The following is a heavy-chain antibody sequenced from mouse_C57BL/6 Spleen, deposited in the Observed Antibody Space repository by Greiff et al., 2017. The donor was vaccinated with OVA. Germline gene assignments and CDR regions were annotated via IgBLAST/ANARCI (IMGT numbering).Heavy chain of an antibody. CDR1: GYTFTSYW. D-gene: IGHD1-1*01. Sequence: QVHVKQSGAELVKPGASVKLSCKASGYTFTSYWMQWVKQRPGQGLEWIGEIDPSDSYTNYNQKFKGKATLTVDTSSSTAYMQLSSLTSEDSAVYYCARRGYYGLDYWGQGTTLTVSS. CDR3: ARRGYYGLDY. CDR2: IDPSDSYT. V-gene: IGHV1-50*01. J-gene: IGHJ2*01.